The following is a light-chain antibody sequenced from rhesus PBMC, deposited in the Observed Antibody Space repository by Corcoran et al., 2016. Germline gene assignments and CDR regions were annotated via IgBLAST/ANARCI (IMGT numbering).Light chain of an antibody. CDR3: QQYSSSPRT. V-gene: IGKV1-22*01. CDR2: KAC. CDR1: QSINSW. Sequence: DIQMTQSPSSLSASVGDTVTITCRASQSINSWLAWYQQKPGKAPKLLFYKACPLQCRVPSRFSGHGSGTDFTFTISNLLFEAFATYFCQQYSSSPRTFGQGTKVEIK. J-gene: IGKJ1*01.